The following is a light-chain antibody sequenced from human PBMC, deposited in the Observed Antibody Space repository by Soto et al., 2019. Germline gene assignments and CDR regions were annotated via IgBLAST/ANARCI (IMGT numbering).Light chain of an antibody. J-gene: IGKJ4*01. V-gene: IGKV3-11*01. CDR1: QSVSSY. CDR3: QQRINSPLT. Sequence: EIVLTQSPATLSLSPGERATLSCRASQSVSSYLAWYQQKPGQAPRLLIYDASNRATGIPARFSGSGSGTAFTRTISSLEPEDFAVYYCQQRINSPLTFGGGTKVEIK. CDR2: DAS.